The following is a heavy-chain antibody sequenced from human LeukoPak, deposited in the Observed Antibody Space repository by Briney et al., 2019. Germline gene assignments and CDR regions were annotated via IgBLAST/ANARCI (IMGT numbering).Heavy chain of an antibody. J-gene: IGHJ4*02. CDR3: ARGLSEATFDY. V-gene: IGHV3-7*01. Sequence: PGGSLRLSCAASGFTFSSYWMSWVRQAPGKGLEWVANIKQDGSEKYYVDSVKGRFTISRDNAKNSLYLQMNSLRAQDTAVYYCARGLSEATFDYWGQGTLVTVSS. CDR1: GFTFSSYW. D-gene: IGHD1-26*01. CDR2: IKQDGSEK.